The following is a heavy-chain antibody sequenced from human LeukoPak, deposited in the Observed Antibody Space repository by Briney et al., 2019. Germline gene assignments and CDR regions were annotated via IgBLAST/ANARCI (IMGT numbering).Heavy chain of an antibody. CDR2: IKQDGSEK. Sequence: GGSLRLSCAASGFTFSSYWMTWVRRAPGKGLEWVANIKQDGSEKYYVDSVKGRFTISRDNAKNSLYLQMNSLRAEDTAVYYCARPSGYCSGGSCFPFDYWGQGTLVTVSS. V-gene: IGHV3-7*01. CDR1: GFTFSSYW. CDR3: ARPSGYCSGGSCFPFDY. J-gene: IGHJ4*02. D-gene: IGHD2-15*01.